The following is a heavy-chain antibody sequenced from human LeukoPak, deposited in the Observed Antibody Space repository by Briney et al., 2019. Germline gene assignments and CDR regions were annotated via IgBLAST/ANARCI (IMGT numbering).Heavy chain of an antibody. Sequence: SETLSLTCTVSGGSISSYYWSWIRKPAGKGLEWIGRIYTSGSTNYNPSLKSRVTMSVDTSKNQFSLKLSSVTAADTAVYYCARSAPGSSLASFDYWGQGTLVTVSS. CDR1: GGSISSYY. V-gene: IGHV4-4*07. J-gene: IGHJ4*02. CDR2: IYTSGST. CDR3: ARSAPGSSLASFDY. D-gene: IGHD1-26*01.